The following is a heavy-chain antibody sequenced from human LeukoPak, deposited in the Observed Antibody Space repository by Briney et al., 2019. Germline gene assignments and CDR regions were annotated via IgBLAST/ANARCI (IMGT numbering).Heavy chain of an antibody. Sequence: ASVKVSCKASGYTFTGYYMQWVRQAPGQGLEWMGGIIPIFGTANYAQNFQGRVTITADESTSTAYMELSSLRSEDTAVYYCARGESSGWYHFDYWGQGTLVTVSS. CDR2: IIPIFGTA. V-gene: IGHV1-69*13. D-gene: IGHD6-19*01. CDR1: GYTFTGYY. J-gene: IGHJ4*02. CDR3: ARGESSGWYHFDY.